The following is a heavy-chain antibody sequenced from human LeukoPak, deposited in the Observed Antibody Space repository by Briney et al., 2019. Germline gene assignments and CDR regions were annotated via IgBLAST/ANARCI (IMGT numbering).Heavy chain of an antibody. CDR3: AREYELRYFDWPRGVGWFAP. CDR1: GYTFTSYG. D-gene: IGHD3-9*01. V-gene: IGHV1-18*01. J-gene: IGHJ5*02. CDR2: ISAYNGNT. Sequence: ASVKVSCKASGYTFTSYGISWVRQAPGQGLEWMGWISAYNGNTNYAQKLQGRVTMTTDTSTSTAYMELRSLRSDDTAVHYCAREYELRYFDWPRGVGWFAPWGQGTLVTVSS.